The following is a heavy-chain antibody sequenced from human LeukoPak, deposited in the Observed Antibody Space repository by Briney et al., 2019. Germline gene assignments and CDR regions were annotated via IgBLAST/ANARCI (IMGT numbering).Heavy chain of an antibody. Sequence: ASVKVSCKASGYTFTSYYMHWVRQAPGQGLEWMGIINPSRGSTNYAQKFQGRVTMTRDTSTSTVYMELSSLRSEDTAVYYCARGDHVRIYAESAFDIWGQGTMVSVSS. CDR2: INPSRGST. D-gene: IGHD5/OR15-5a*01. CDR3: ARGDHVRIYAESAFDI. CDR1: GYTFTSYY. J-gene: IGHJ3*02. V-gene: IGHV1-46*01.